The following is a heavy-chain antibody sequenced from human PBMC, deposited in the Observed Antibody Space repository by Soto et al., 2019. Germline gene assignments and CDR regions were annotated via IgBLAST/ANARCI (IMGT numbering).Heavy chain of an antibody. CDR1: GFSFNTYG. J-gene: IGHJ4*02. CDR2: ISVSDGAT. V-gene: IGHV3-23*04. CDR3: ASADCSDGSCPPFDY. D-gene: IGHD2-15*01. Sequence: EVQLVESGGGLVHFGGSLRLSCAASGFSFNTYGMNWVRQAPGKGLEWVSHISVSDGATYYTASVKGRFTISRDNSNNTLYLEMNSLRAEDTAVYYCASADCSDGSCPPFDYWGQGTLVTVSS.